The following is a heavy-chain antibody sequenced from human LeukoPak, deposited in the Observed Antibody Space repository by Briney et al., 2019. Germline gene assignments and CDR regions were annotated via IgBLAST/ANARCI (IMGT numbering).Heavy chain of an antibody. CDR3: ARDKRTGDSYFDS. CDR2: IKQDGSEK. CDR1: GFSFSSYW. J-gene: IGHJ4*02. V-gene: IGHV3-7*01. D-gene: IGHD7-27*01. Sequence: GGSLRLSCAASGFSFSSYWMSWVRQAPGNGLEGVANIKQDGSEKYYVDSVKGRFTISRDNAKYSLYLQMDSLRAEDTAVYYCARDKRTGDSYFDSWGQGTLVTVSS.